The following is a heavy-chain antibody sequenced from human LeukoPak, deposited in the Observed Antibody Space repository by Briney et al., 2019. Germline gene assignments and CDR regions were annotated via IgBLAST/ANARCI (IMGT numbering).Heavy chain of an antibody. V-gene: IGHV3-30-3*01. D-gene: IGHD1-26*01. J-gene: IGHJ3*02. CDR3: ARDVVGSTWRNAFDI. Sequence: GGSLRLSCAASGLTFGSYTMSWVRQAPGKGLEWEAVISYDGSNKYYADSVKGRFTISRDNSKNTLYLQMNSLRAEDTAVYYCARDVVGSTWRNAFDIWGQGTMVTVSS. CDR2: ISYDGSNK. CDR1: GLTFGSYT.